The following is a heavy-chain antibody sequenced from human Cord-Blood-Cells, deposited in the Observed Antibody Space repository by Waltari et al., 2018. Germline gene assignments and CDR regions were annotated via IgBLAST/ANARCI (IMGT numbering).Heavy chain of an antibody. CDR2: IYYSGRT. Sequence: QVQLQESGPGLVKPSETLSLTCTVSGGSISSYYWSWIRQPPGKGLEWIGYIYYSGRTNYNPSLKSRVTISVDTSKNQFSLKLSSVTAADTAVYYCARGPYSSGWYFDYWGQGTLVTVSS. CDR3: ARGPYSSGWYFDY. D-gene: IGHD6-19*01. J-gene: IGHJ4*02. V-gene: IGHV4-59*01. CDR1: GGSISSYY.